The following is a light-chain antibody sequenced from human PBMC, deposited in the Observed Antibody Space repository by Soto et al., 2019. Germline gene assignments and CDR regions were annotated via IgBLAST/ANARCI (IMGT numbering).Light chain of an antibody. CDR3: MQGSHWPYT. Sequence: DVVLTQSPLSLSVTLGQPASISCRSGQSLVYRNGDTYLNWFHQRPGQSPRRLIYKISNRDSGVPDRFSGSGSGTDFTLKISRVEAEDVGVYYCMQGSHWPYTFGQGTKLEIK. CDR2: KIS. CDR1: QSLVYRNGDTY. J-gene: IGKJ2*01. V-gene: IGKV2-30*01.